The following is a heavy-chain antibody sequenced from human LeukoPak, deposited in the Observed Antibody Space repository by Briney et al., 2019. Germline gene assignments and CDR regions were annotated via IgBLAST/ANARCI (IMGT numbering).Heavy chain of an antibody. Sequence: SETLSLTCSVSGVSISSPVYYWGWIRQSPGKGLEWIGTVFYSGSTDYNPSLKSRVTMSIDTSKNQFSLKLSSVTAADTAVYYCARELYYDSSGYYGRFDPWGQGTLVTVSS. V-gene: IGHV4-39*07. CDR1: GVSISSPVYY. J-gene: IGHJ5*02. CDR2: VFYSGST. D-gene: IGHD3-22*01. CDR3: ARELYYDSSGYYGRFDP.